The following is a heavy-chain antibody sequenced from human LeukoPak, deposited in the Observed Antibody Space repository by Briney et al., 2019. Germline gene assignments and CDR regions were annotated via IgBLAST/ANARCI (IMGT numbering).Heavy chain of an antibody. Sequence: GGSLRLSCAASGFTVSSNYMSCVRQAPGKGLEWVSVIYSGGSTYYADSVKGRFTISRDNSKNTLYLQMNSLRAEDTAVYYCARDHKAYYYDSSGYYLDYWGQGTLVTVSS. CDR1: GFTVSSNY. V-gene: IGHV3-53*01. D-gene: IGHD3-22*01. CDR2: IYSGGST. CDR3: ARDHKAYYYDSSGYYLDY. J-gene: IGHJ4*02.